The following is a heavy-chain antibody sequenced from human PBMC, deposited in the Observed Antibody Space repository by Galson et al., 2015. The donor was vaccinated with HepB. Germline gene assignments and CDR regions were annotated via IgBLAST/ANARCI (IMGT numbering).Heavy chain of an antibody. CDR2: INPNIGGT. V-gene: IGHV1-2*02. CDR1: GSTFTGYY. Sequence: SVKVSCKASGSTFTGYYMHWVRQAPGQGLEWMGWINPNIGGTNYAQKFQGRVTMTRDTSISTAYMELSRLRSDDTAVYYCARLARRSHNIAARPGSPNWFDPWGQGTLVTVSS. J-gene: IGHJ5*02. CDR3: ARLARRSHNIAARPGSPNWFDP. D-gene: IGHD6-6*01.